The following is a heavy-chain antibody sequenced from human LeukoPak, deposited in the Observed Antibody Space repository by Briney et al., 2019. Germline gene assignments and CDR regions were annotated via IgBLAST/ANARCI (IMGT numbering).Heavy chain of an antibody. V-gene: IGHV3-7*01. CDR2: IKQDGSEK. CDR1: GFTLSTYW. CDR3: AGSSGWLFDY. Sequence: GGSLRLSCAASGFTLSTYWMSWVRQAPGKGLEWVARIKQDGSEKHYVDSVKGRFTISRDNAKNSVYLQMNSLRAEDTAVYYCAGSSGWLFDYWSQGTLVAVSS. D-gene: IGHD6-19*01. J-gene: IGHJ4*02.